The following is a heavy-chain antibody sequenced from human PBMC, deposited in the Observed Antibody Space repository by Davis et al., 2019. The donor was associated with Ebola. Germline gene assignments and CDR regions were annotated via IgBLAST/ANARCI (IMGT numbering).Heavy chain of an antibody. CDR1: GGSISSYY. CDR3: ARGPMYYYDSSGYYSGYNWFYP. V-gene: IGHV4-59*01. J-gene: IGHJ5*02. D-gene: IGHD3-22*01. CDR2: IYYSGST. Sequence: MPSETLSLTCTVSGGSISSYYWSWIRQPPGKGLEWIGYIYYSGSTNYNPSLKSRVTISVDTSKNQFSLKLSSVTAADTAVYYCARGPMYYYDSSGYYSGYNWFYPWGQGTLVTVSS.